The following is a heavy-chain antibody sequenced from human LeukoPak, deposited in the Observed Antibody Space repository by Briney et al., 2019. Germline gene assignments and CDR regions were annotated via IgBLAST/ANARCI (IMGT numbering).Heavy chain of an antibody. J-gene: IGHJ4*02. Sequence: GGSLRLFCAASGFTFSSYAMSWVRQAPGKGLEWVSAISGSGGSTYYADSVKGRFTISRDNAKNTLYLQMNSLRAEDTAVYYCARAYGSGSYYNGLDYWGQGTLVTVSS. CDR2: ISGSGGST. CDR3: ARAYGSGSYYNGLDY. CDR1: GFTFSSYA. D-gene: IGHD3-10*01. V-gene: IGHV3-23*01.